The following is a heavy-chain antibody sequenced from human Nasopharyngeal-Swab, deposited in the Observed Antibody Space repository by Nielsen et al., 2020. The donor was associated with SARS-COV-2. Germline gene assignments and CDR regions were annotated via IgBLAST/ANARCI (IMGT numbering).Heavy chain of an antibody. Sequence: WVGQAPGQGLEWMGWISAYNGNTNYAQKLQGRVTMTTDTSTSTAYMELRSLRSDDTAVYYCARDRAYSGSYMDVWGKGTTVTVSS. D-gene: IGHD5-12*01. CDR2: ISAYNGNT. CDR3: ARDRAYSGSYMDV. V-gene: IGHV1-18*01. J-gene: IGHJ6*03.